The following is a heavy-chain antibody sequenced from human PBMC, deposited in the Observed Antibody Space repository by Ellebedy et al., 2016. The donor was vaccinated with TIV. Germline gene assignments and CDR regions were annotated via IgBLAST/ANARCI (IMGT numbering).Heavy chain of an antibody. Sequence: MPSETLSLTCAVYGGSSSGYYWSWIPQPPGKGLEWIGEITHSGSANYNPSLKSRVTISVDTSKNQFSLNLSSVTAADTAVYYCARGLARDYWGQGTLVTVSS. CDR2: ITHSGSA. V-gene: IGHV4-34*01. CDR3: ARGLARDY. CDR1: GGSSSGYY. J-gene: IGHJ4*02.